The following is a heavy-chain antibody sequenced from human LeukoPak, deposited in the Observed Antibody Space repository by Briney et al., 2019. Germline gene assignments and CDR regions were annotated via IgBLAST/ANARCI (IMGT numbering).Heavy chain of an antibody. V-gene: IGHV3-30-3*01. CDR1: GFTFSSYA. CDR3: ARDLLVWIAARPRGSAIDY. CDR2: ISYDGSNK. J-gene: IGHJ4*02. Sequence: GGSLRLSCAASGFTFSSYAMHWVRQAPGKGLEWVAVISYDGSNKYYADSVKGRFTISRDNSKNTLYLQMNSLRAEDTAVYYCARDLLVWIAARPRGSAIDYWGQGTLVTVSS. D-gene: IGHD6-6*01.